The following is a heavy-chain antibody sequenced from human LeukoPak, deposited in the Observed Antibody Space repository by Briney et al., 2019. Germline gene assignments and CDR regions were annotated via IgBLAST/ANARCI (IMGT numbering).Heavy chain of an antibody. J-gene: IGHJ6*02. CDR2: MNPNSGNT. V-gene: IGHV1-8*01. Sequence: HRASVKVSCKASGYSFTSYDINWVRQATGQGLEWMGWMNPNSGNTGYAQKFQGRVTMTRNTSISTAYMELSSLRSEDTAVYYCATTSRFYYHYGMDVWGQGTTVTVSS. CDR3: ATTSRFYYHYGMDV. D-gene: IGHD3-3*01. CDR1: GYSFTSYD.